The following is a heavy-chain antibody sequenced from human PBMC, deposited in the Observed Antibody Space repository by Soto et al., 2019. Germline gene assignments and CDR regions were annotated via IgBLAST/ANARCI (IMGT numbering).Heavy chain of an antibody. Sequence: QLQLQESGPGLVKPSETLSLTCTVSGGSISSSSYYWGWIRQPPGKGLEWIGSIYYSGSTYYNPSLKSRVTISVDTSKNQFSLKLSSVTAADTAVYYCARQGYDFWSVYPPAALDYWGQGTLVTVSS. CDR3: ARQGYDFWSVYPPAALDY. CDR1: GGSISSSSYY. J-gene: IGHJ4*02. D-gene: IGHD3-3*01. V-gene: IGHV4-39*01. CDR2: IYYSGST.